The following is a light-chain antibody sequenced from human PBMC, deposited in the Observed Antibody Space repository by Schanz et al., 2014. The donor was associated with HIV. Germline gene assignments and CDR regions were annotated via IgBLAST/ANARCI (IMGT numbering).Light chain of an antibody. J-gene: IGLJ2*01. CDR1: SSDVGGYNY. V-gene: IGLV2-14*01. CDR3: TSYTSTSTHGV. Sequence: QSALTQPASVSGSPGQSVTISCTGTSSDVGGYNYVSWYQQHPGKAPKIMIYDVSNRPSGVSNRFSGSKSGNTASLTISGLQADDEADYYCTSYTSTSTHGVFGGGTKLTVL. CDR2: DVS.